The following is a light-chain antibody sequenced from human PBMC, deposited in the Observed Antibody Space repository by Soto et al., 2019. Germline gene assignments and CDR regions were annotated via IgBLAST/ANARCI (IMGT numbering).Light chain of an antibody. CDR1: SSNIGNNY. J-gene: IGLJ1*01. V-gene: IGLV1-51*02. CDR3: ETWDTSLSAGRV. CDR2: ETN. Sequence: QSVLTQPPSVSAAPGQTVTISCSGSSSNIGNNYVSWYQHLPGAAPKLLIYETNRRPAGIPDRFSGSKSGTSATLGITGLQTVDEADYYCETWDTSLSAGRVFGPGTKLTVL.